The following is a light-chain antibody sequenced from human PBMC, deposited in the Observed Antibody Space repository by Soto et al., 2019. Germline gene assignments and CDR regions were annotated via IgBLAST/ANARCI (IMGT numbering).Light chain of an antibody. Sequence: DIQMTQSPSTLSASVGDRVTITCRASQSISSWLAWYQQKPGKAPKLLIYDASSLESGVPSRFSGSGSGTEFTLTIRSLQPDDFSTYYCQQYNSDLGTFCPGTKLEIK. CDR2: DAS. CDR3: QQYNSDLGT. J-gene: IGKJ2*01. V-gene: IGKV1-5*01. CDR1: QSISSW.